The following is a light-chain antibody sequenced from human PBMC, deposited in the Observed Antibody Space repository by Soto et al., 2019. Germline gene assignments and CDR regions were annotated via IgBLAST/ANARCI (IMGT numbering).Light chain of an antibody. V-gene: IGLV2-14*01. CDR3: SSYTSGSTPVV. CDR1: SSDVGGYNY. Sequence: QSALTQPASVSGSPGQSITISCTGTSSDVGGYNYVSWYQHHPGKAPKLMIYEVSNQPSGVSNRFSGSKSGNTASLTISGLQAEDEADYYCSSYTSGSTPVVIGGGTKLTVL. CDR2: EVS. J-gene: IGLJ2*01.